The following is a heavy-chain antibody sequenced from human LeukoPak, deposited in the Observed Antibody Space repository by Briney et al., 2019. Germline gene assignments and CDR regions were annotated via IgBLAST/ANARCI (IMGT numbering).Heavy chain of an antibody. CDR1: GGSFSGYY. V-gene: IGHV4-34*01. CDR3: AKSNGYGLVDI. D-gene: IGHD3-10*01. CDR2: INHSGST. J-gene: IGHJ3*02. Sequence: SETLSLTCAVYGGSFSGYYWSWIRQPPGKGLEWIGEINHSGSTNYNPSPKSRVTISVDTSKNQFSLKLSSVTAADTAVYYCAKSNGYGLVDIWGQGTMVTVSS.